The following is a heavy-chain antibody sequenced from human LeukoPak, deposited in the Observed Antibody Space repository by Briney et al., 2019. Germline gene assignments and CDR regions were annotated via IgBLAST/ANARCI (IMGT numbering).Heavy chain of an antibody. D-gene: IGHD1-26*01. CDR1: GGSFSGYY. CDR3: ARRSDSGSDDGEDYFDY. Sequence: SETLSLTCAVYGGSFSGYYWSWIRQPPGKGLEWIGEINHSGSTNYNPSLKSRVTISVDTSKNQFSLKQSSVTAADTAVYFCARRSDSGSDDGEDYFDYWGQGTLVTVSS. CDR2: INHSGST. J-gene: IGHJ4*02. V-gene: IGHV4-34*01.